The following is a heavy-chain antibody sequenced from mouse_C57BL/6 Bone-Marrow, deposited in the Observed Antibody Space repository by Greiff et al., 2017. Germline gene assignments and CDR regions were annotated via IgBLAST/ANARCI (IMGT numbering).Heavy chain of an antibody. J-gene: IGHJ3*01. Sequence: QVQLKQPGAELVKPGASVKMSCKASGYTFTSYWITWVKQRPGQGLEWIGDIYPGSGSTNYHEKFKSKATLTVDTSSSTAYMQLSSLTSEDSAVYYCARRYDYESWFAYWGQGTLVTVSA. CDR1: GYTFTSYW. D-gene: IGHD2-4*01. V-gene: IGHV1-55*01. CDR2: IYPGSGST. CDR3: ARRYDYESWFAY.